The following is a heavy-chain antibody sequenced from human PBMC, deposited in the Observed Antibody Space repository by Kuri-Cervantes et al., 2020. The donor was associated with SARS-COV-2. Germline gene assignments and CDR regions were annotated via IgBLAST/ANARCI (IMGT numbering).Heavy chain of an antibody. Sequence: KVSCKVSGYTLTELSMHWVRQAPGKGLEWMGIIYPGDSDTRYSPSFQGQVTISADRSISTAYLQWSSLKASDTAMYYCARPLTWFGELSGWFDPWGQGTLVTVSS. J-gene: IGHJ5*02. CDR1: GYTLTELS. D-gene: IGHD3-10*01. CDR3: ARPLTWFGELSGWFDP. CDR2: IYPGDSDT. V-gene: IGHV5-51*01.